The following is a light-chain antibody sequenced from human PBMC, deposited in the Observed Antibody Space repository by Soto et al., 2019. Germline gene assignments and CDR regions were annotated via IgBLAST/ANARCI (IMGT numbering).Light chain of an antibody. J-gene: IGLJ3*02. V-gene: IGLV2-14*03. Sequence: QSALSQPASVSGSPGQSITISCTGTSSDVGGYDYVSWYQQHPGKAPKIIIYDVSSRPSGVSNRFSGSKSGNTASLTISGLQAEDEADYYCNSYTSIHTLVFGGGTKLTVL. CDR2: DVS. CDR3: NSYTSIHTLV. CDR1: SSDVGGYDY.